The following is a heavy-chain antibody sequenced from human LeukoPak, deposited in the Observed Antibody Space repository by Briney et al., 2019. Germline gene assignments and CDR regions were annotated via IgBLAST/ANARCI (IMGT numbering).Heavy chain of an antibody. CDR1: GFTFSSYG. D-gene: IGHD3-10*01. CDR2: ISYDGSNK. J-gene: IGHJ4*02. CDR3: ANIPMVRGVITFDY. V-gene: IGHV3-30*18. Sequence: PGGSLRLSCAASGFTFSSYGMHWVRQAPGKGLEWVAVISYDGSNKYYADSVKGRFTISRDNSKNTLYLQMNSLRAGDTAVYYCANIPMVRGVITFDYWGQGTLVTVSS.